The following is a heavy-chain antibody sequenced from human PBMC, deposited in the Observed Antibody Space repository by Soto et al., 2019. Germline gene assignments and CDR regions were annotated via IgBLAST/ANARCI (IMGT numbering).Heavy chain of an antibody. J-gene: IGHJ4*02. D-gene: IGHD3-9*01. Sequence: QVQLVQSGAEVQKPGSSVQVSCKASGGTFNNYGMGWVRQAPGQGLEWMGGIIPMIRRTNYAQKFQGRVTLTADASSSTAYMELRSLRSEDTAVYYCASWDYDVLTGYSYDDWGQGTLVTVSS. CDR3: ASWDYDVLTGYSYDD. CDR1: GGTFNNYG. V-gene: IGHV1-69*01. CDR2: IIPMIRRT.